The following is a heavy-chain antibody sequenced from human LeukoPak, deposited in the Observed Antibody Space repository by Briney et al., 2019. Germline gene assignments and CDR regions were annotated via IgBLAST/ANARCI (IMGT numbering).Heavy chain of an antibody. Sequence: SETLSLTCTVSGGSISSSSYYWGWIRQPPGKGLEWIGGIYYSGSTYYNPSLKSRVTISVDTSKNQFSLKLSSVTAADTAVYYCAGQGLDVWGKGTTVTVSS. J-gene: IGHJ6*04. V-gene: IGHV4-39*07. CDR3: AGQGLDV. CDR1: GGSISSSSYY. CDR2: IYYSGST.